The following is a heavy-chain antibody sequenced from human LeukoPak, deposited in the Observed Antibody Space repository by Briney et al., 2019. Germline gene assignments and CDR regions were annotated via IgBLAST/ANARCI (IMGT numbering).Heavy chain of an antibody. CDR2: IRYDGSNK. CDR3: AKNAARDTAMVRYYYYYMDV. CDR1: GFTFSSYW. V-gene: IGHV3-30*02. D-gene: IGHD5-18*01. Sequence: GGSLRLSCAASGFTFSSYWMSWVRQAPGKGLEWVAFIRYDGSNKYYADSVKGRFTISRDNSKNTLYLQMNSLRAEDTAVYYCAKNAARDTAMVRYYYYYMDVWGKGTTVTVSS. J-gene: IGHJ6*03.